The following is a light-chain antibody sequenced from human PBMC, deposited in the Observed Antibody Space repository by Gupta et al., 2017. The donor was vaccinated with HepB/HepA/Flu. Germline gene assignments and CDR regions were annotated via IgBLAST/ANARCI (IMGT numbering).Light chain of an antibody. V-gene: IGKV3-20*01. CDR2: GAS. J-gene: IGKJ3*01. Sequence: EIVLTQSPGTLSLSPGERATLSCRASQSVSSSYLAWYQQKPGQAPRLLIYGASSRATGIPDRFSGSGSGTDFTLTISRLEPEDFAVYYCQQDGSSLFTSGHGTKVDIK. CDR1: QSVSSSY. CDR3: QQDGSSLFT.